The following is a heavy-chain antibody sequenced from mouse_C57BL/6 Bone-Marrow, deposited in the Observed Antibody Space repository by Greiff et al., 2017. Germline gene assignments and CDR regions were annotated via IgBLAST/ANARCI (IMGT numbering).Heavy chain of an antibody. Sequence: QVQLQQPGAELVKPGASVKMSCKASGYTFTSYWITWVKQRPGQGLEWIGDIYPGSGSTNYNEKFKSKATLTVDTSSSTAYMQLSSLTSEDSAVYYCARTKLRLRPLFAYWGQGTLVTVSA. CDR3: ARTKLRLRPLFAY. V-gene: IGHV1-55*01. J-gene: IGHJ3*01. CDR2: IYPGSGST. CDR1: GYTFTSYW. D-gene: IGHD3-2*02.